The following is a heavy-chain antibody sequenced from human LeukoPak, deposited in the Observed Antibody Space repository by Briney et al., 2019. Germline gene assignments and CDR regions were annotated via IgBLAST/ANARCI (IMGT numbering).Heavy chain of an antibody. J-gene: IGHJ4*02. V-gene: IGHV4-59*08. CDR2: IYGSGST. Sequence: SETLSLTCTVSGDSLSSHYWSWIRQPPGKGLEWIGYIYGSGSTHYDPSLRSRITISEDTSKNQFSLKLTSVTAADTAVYYCARNVGWYSHDSWGQGTLVTVSS. CDR1: GDSLSSHY. CDR3: ARNVGWYSHDS. D-gene: IGHD6-19*01.